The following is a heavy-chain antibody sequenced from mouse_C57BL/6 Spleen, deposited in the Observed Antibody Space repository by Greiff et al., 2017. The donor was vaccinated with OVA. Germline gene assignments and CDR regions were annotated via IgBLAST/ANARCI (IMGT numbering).Heavy chain of an antibody. D-gene: IGHD2-3*01. CDR2: IDPSDSYT. Sequence: QVQLQQSGAELVKPGASVKLSCKASGYTFTSYWMQWVKQRPGQGLEWIGEIDPSDSYTNYNQKFKGKATLTVDTSSSTAYMQLSSLTSEDSAVYYCARYDGYYPLDYWGQGTTLTVSS. CDR1: GYTFTSYW. J-gene: IGHJ2*01. CDR3: ARYDGYYPLDY. V-gene: IGHV1-50*01.